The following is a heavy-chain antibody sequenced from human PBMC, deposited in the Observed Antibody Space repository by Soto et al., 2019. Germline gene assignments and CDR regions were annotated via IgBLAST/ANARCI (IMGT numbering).Heavy chain of an antibody. CDR3: ANLAVADVALDI. CDR2: IIPILGIA. CDR1: GGTFSSYT. Sequence: QVQLVQSGAEVKKPGSSVKVSCKASGGTFSSYTISWVRQAPGQGLEWMGRIIPILGIAKYAQKFQGRVTITADKSTSTAYVELSSLRSEDTAVYYCANLAVADVALDIWGQGTMVTVSS. V-gene: IGHV1-69*02. D-gene: IGHD6-19*01. J-gene: IGHJ3*02.